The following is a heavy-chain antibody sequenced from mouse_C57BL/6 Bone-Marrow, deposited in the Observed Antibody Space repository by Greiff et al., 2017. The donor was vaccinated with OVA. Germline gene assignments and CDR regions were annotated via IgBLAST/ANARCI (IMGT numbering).Heavy chain of an antibody. CDR1: GYTFTSYW. J-gene: IGHJ3*01. CDR2: IDPSDSYT. V-gene: IGHV1-69*01. CDR3: AREDSRGCAY. Sequence: VQLQQPGAELVMPGASVKLSCKASGYTFTSYWMHWVKQRPGQGLEWIGEIDPSDSYTNYNQKFKGKSTLTVDKSSSTAYMQLSSLTSEDSAVYYCAREDSRGCAYWGQGTLVTVSA.